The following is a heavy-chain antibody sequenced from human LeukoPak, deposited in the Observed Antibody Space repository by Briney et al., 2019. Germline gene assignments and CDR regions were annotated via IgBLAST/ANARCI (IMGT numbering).Heavy chain of an antibody. CDR2: ISRSGSTK. J-gene: IGHJ6*03. CDR3: ARVLRYCSGGNCYSGGLGYMDV. Sequence: GGSLRLSCAASGFTFSSYSMNWVRQAPGKGLEWVSSISRSGSTKYYADSVKGRFTISRDNAKNSLFLQMNSLRAEDTAVYYCARVLRYCSGGNCYSGGLGYMDVWGKGITVTISS. CDR1: GFTFSSYS. V-gene: IGHV3-48*04. D-gene: IGHD2-15*01.